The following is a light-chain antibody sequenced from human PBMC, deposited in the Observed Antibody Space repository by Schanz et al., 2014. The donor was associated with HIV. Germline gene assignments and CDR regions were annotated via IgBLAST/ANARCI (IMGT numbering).Light chain of an antibody. CDR3: ATWDDSLNGWV. CDR2: ATY. J-gene: IGLJ3*02. Sequence: QSVLTQPPSVSGAPGQRVTISCTGSSSNIKINAVNWYQHLPGTGPKLLIYATYQRPSGVPDRFSGSGSATSASLAISGLQSEDEADFYCATWDDSLNGWVFGGGTKVTVL. CDR1: SSNIKINA. V-gene: IGLV1-44*01.